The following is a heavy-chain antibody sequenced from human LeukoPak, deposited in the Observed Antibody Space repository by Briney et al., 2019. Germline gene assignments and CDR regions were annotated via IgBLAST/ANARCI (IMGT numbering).Heavy chain of an antibody. Sequence: GGSLRLSCAASGFTFSTYAMNWVRQAPGKGLEWVSGISWNSGSIGYAGSVKGRFTISRDNAKNSLYLQMNSLRAEDTAFYYCARDYDSSGYTAFDIWGQGTMVTVSS. J-gene: IGHJ3*02. CDR1: GFTFSTYA. CDR3: ARDYDSSGYTAFDI. D-gene: IGHD3-22*01. CDR2: ISWNSGSI. V-gene: IGHV3-9*01.